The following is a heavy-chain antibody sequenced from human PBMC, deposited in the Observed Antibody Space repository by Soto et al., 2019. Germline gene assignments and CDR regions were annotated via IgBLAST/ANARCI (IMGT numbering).Heavy chain of an antibody. CDR3: ARGRYGDY. CDR2: ISAHNGNT. J-gene: IGHJ4*02. CDR1: GYTFTSYG. V-gene: IGHV1-18*01. Sequence: QVHLVQSGAEVKKPGASVKVSCKASGYTFTSYGITWVRQAPGQGLEWMGWISAHNGNTDYAQKLQGRVIVTRDTSTSAAYMELRSLRSDETAGDYCARGRYGDYWGQGARVTVSA. D-gene: IGHD1-1*01.